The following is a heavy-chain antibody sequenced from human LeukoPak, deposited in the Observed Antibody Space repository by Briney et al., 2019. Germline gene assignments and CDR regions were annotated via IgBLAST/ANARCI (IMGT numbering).Heavy chain of an antibody. CDR2: ISGSGGTT. Sequence: PGGSLRLSCAVSGFTLSNYGMSWVRQAPGEGLEWVAGISGSGGTTNYADSVKGRFTISRDNPKNTLYLQMNGLRAEDTAVYFCAKRGVVIRVILVGFHREAYYFDSWGQGALVTVSS. CDR3: AKRGVVIRVILVGFHREAYYFDS. J-gene: IGHJ4*02. V-gene: IGHV3-23*01. D-gene: IGHD3-22*01. CDR1: GFTLSNYG.